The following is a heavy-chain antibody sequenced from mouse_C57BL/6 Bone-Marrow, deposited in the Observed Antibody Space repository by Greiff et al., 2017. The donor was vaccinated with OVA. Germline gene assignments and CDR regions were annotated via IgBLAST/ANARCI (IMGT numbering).Heavy chain of an antibody. J-gene: IGHJ2*01. CDR2: INPNNGGT. V-gene: IGHV1-26*01. CDR3: AVYGSTLDY. Sequence: VQLQQSGPELVKPGASVKISCKASGYTFTDYYMNWVKQSHGKSLEWIGDINPNNGGTSYNQQFKGKATLTVDKSSSTAYMELRSLTSEDSAVYYCAVYGSTLDYWGRGTTLTVSS. D-gene: IGHD1-1*01. CDR1: GYTFTDYY.